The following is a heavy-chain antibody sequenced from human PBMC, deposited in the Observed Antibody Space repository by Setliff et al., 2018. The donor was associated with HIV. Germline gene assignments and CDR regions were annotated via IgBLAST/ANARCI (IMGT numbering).Heavy chain of an antibody. V-gene: IGHV4-34*01. CDR1: GGSFSGYY. CDR3: ARVSPYGSGSYSYRPYYYYYYYMDV. J-gene: IGHJ6*03. CDR2: INHSGST. Sequence: ASETLSLTCAVYGGSFSGYYWSWIRQPPGKGLEWIGEINHSGSTNYNPSLKSRVTISVDTSKNQFSLKLSSVTAADMAVYYCARVSPYGSGSYSYRPYYYYYYYMDVWGKGTTVTV. D-gene: IGHD3-10*01.